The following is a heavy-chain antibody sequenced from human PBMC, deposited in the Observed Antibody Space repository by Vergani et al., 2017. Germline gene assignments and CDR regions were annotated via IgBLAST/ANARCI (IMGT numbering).Heavy chain of an antibody. Sequence: QVQLVQSGSEVRKPGASVKVSCQVSGYSLTELTIHWVRQAPGKGVEWMGGFDPEHGEVTFAHHIQGRVTMTEDRSTDTAYMELSSLRPEDTALYYCAIVTGYCDSSGYYLDYWGQGTLVTVSS. J-gene: IGHJ4*03. D-gene: IGHD3-22*01. CDR2: FDPEHGEV. V-gene: IGHV1-24*01. CDR3: AIVTGYCDSSGYYLDY. CDR1: GYSLTELT.